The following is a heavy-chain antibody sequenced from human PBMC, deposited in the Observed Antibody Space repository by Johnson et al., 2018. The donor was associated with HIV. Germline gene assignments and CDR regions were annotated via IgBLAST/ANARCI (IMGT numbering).Heavy chain of an antibody. D-gene: IGHD2-21*02. J-gene: IGHJ3*02. V-gene: IGHV3-23*04. CDR1: GFTFSSYA. CDR2: ISGSGGST. CDR3: AKVADPYCGGDCYSWLFAFDI. Sequence: VQLVEYGGGLVQPGGSLRLSCAASGFTFSSYAMSWVRQAPGKGLEWVSAISGSGGSTYYADSVKGRFTISRDNSKNTLFLQMNSLRAEDTAIYFCAKVADPYCGGDCYSWLFAFDIWGQGTVVTVSS.